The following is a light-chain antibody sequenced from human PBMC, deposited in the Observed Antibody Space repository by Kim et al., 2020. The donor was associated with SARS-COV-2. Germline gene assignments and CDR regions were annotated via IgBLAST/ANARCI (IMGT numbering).Light chain of an antibody. V-gene: IGKV3-15*01. CDR2: GAS. J-gene: IGKJ5*01. Sequence: YPGERATLSCRASQSVSSNLAWYQQKPGQAPRLLIYGASTRATGIPARFSGSGSGTEFTLTISSLQSEDFAVYYCQQYNNWPPVTFGQGTRLEIK. CDR3: QQYNNWPPVT. CDR1: QSVSSN.